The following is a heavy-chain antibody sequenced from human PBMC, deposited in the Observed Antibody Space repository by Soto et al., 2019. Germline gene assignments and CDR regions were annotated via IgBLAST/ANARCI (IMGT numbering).Heavy chain of an antibody. J-gene: IGHJ4*02. Sequence: QVQLVQSGAEVKKPGASVRVSCKASGYTFTDYDINWVRQATGQGLEWMGWMNPSSGYTGYAQKFQVRVTMTWDTSISTAYMELSSLTSADTAVYYCARFVRHQLPTIASWGQGALVTVSS. CDR1: GYTFTDYD. CDR3: ARFVRHQLPTIAS. CDR2: MNPSSGYT. D-gene: IGHD1-26*01. V-gene: IGHV1-8*01.